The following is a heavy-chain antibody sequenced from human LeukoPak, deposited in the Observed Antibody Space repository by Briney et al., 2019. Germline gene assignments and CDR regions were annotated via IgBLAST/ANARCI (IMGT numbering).Heavy chain of an antibody. CDR2: IYTSGSS. D-gene: IGHD3-10*01. V-gene: IGHV4-61*09. CDR1: GGSISSGSYD. J-gene: IGHJ4*02. CDR3: TKGRGI. Sequence: SETLSLTCTVSGGSISSGSYDWYWIRQPAGKGLEWIGHIYTSGSSNYSPSLKSRVTISVDTSKNQFSLKLTSVTAADTAVYYCTKGRGIWGQGTLVAVSS.